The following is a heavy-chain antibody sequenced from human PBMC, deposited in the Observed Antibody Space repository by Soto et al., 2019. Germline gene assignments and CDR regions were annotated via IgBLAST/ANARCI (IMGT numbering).Heavy chain of an antibody. CDR1: GYTFTGYY. J-gene: IGHJ3*02. V-gene: IGHV1-2*02. Sequence: QVQLVQSGAEVKKPGASVKVSCKASGYTFTGYYMHWVRQAPGQGLEWVGWINPNSGGTNYAQKFQGRVTMTRDTSISTAYMELSRLRSDDTAVYYCARVPFSSSGYYFLPGAFDIWGQGTMVTVSS. CDR2: INPNSGGT. CDR3: ARVPFSSSGYYFLPGAFDI. D-gene: IGHD3-22*01.